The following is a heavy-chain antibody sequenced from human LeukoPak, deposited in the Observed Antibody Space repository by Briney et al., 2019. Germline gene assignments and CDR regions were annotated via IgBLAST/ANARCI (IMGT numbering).Heavy chain of an antibody. Sequence: SETLSLTCTVSGGSIISYYWSWIRQSPQKGVEWIAYIHSSGKTNYNPSLKSRVTISVDTSKNQFSLKVTSMTAADTGVYYCTRSFPGIVGAADFWGQGTLVTVSS. CDR3: TRSFPGIVGAADF. V-gene: IGHV4-59*01. D-gene: IGHD1-26*01. CDR1: GGSIISYY. J-gene: IGHJ4*02. CDR2: IHSSGKT.